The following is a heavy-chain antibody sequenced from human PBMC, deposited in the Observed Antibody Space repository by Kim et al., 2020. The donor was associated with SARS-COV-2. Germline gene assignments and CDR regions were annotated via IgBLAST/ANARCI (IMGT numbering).Heavy chain of an antibody. Sequence: ETTYSPSFQGQVTISADKSISTAYLQWNSLKASDTAMNYCARGYRYGYFDYWGQGTPVTVSS. V-gene: IGHV5-51*01. CDR3: ARGYRYGYFDY. D-gene: IGHD5-18*01. J-gene: IGHJ4*02. CDR2: ET.